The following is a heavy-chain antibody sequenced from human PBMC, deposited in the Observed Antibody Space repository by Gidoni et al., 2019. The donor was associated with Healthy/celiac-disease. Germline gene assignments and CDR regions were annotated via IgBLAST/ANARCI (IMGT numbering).Heavy chain of an antibody. D-gene: IGHD3-16*01. J-gene: IGHJ4*02. Sequence: QVQLQESAPGLVKPSETLSLTCTVSGGSISNYSWSWIRQSPGKGLESIGYIHYSGSTNSNPSLKSRVTISVDTSKNQFSLKLSSVTAADTAVYYCARDLAPSHWGQVTLVTVSS. CDR1: GGSISNYS. CDR3: ARDLAPSH. V-gene: IGHV4-59*01. CDR2: IHYSGST.